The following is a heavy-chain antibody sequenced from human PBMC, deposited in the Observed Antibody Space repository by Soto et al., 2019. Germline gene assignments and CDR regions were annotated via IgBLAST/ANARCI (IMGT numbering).Heavy chain of an antibody. V-gene: IGHV5-51*01. CDR2: IYPGDSDT. D-gene: IGHD2-15*01. CDR1: EYSFNSYW. J-gene: IGHJ6*02. Sequence: KISCKGCEYSFNSYWIGWVRQMPGKGLEWLGIIYPGDSDTRYSPSFQGQVTISADKSISTAYLQWSSLKASDTAMYYCARSVEYLYYYGMDVWGQGTTVTVSS. CDR3: ARSVEYLYYYGMDV.